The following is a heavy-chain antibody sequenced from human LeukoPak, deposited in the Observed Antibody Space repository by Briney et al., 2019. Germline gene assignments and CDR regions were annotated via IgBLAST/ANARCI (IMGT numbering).Heavy chain of an antibody. D-gene: IGHD2/OR15-2a*01. CDR1: GGSFSGYY. J-gene: IGHJ4*02. V-gene: IGHV4-34*01. CDR2: INHSGST. Sequence: SETLSLTSAVYGGSFSGYYWSWIRQPPGKVLEGIGEINHSGSTNYNPSLKSRVTISVDTSKNHFSLKLSSVTAADTAVYYCAVGMTYFPDYWGQGTLVTVSS. CDR3: AVGMTYFPDY.